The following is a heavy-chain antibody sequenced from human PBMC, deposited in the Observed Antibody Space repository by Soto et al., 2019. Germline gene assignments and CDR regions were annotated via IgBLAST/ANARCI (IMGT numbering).Heavy chain of an antibody. CDR2: ISSNGGST. CDR1: GFTFSSYA. J-gene: IGHJ3*02. CDR3: VKDGHDSSGCSLGDAFDI. D-gene: IGHD3-22*01. Sequence: EVQLVESGGGLVQPGGSLRLSCSASGFTFSSYAMHWVRQAPGKGLEYVSAISSNGGSTYYADSVKGRFTISRDNSKNTLYLQMSSLRAEDTAVYYCVKDGHDSSGCSLGDAFDIWGQGTMVTVSS. V-gene: IGHV3-64D*08.